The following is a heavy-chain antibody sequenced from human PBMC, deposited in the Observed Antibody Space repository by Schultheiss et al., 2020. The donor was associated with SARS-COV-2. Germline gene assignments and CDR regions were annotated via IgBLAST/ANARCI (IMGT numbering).Heavy chain of an antibody. Sequence: SETLSLTCTVSGGSISSSSYYWGWIRQPPGKGLEWIGSIYYSGSTYYNPSLKSRVTISVDTSKNQFSLKLSSVTAADTAVYYCARLAWQWLDLGAFDIWGQGTMVTVSS. V-gene: IGHV4-39*01. D-gene: IGHD6-19*01. J-gene: IGHJ3*02. CDR3: ARLAWQWLDLGAFDI. CDR2: IYYSGST. CDR1: GGSISSSSYY.